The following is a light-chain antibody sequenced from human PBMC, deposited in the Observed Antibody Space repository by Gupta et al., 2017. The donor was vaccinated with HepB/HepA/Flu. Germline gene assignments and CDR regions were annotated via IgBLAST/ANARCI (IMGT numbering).Light chain of an antibody. Sequence: DIQMTQSPSSLPASVGDRVTITYQASQDIKKYLNWYQQKPGKAPEVLIYDASSLETGVPSRFSGSGSGTDFTFSISSLQPEDIATYYCQQYDKIPRTFGPGTKVDIK. CDR2: DAS. CDR1: QDIKKY. J-gene: IGKJ3*01. CDR3: QQYDKIPRT. V-gene: IGKV1-33*01.